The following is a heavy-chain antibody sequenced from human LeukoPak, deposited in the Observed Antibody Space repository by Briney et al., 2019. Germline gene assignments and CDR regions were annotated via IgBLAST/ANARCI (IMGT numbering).Heavy chain of an antibody. CDR1: GYSISSGYD. CDR2: IYHSGST. D-gene: IGHD2-2*01. Sequence: SETLSLTCTVSGYSISSGYDWGWIRQPPGNGLEWIGSIYHSGSTHYNPSLKSRVTISVDTSKNQFSLKLSSVTAADTAVYYCARVSCSSTSCYALYYYFDYWGQGTLVTVSS. CDR3: ARVSCSSTSCYALYYYFDY. J-gene: IGHJ4*02. V-gene: IGHV4-38-2*02.